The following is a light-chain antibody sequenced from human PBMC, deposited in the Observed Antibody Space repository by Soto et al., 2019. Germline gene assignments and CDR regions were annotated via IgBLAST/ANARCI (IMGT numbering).Light chain of an antibody. CDR1: QSVRSY. Sequence: DIVMTQSPLSLPVTPGEPASISCRASQSVRSYLAWYQQKIGQAPRLLIYDASNRATGIPARFSGSGSGTDFTLTISSLEPEDFAVYYCQQRSNWPLTFGGGTKVEIK. CDR2: DAS. V-gene: IGKV3-11*01. J-gene: IGKJ4*01. CDR3: QQRSNWPLT.